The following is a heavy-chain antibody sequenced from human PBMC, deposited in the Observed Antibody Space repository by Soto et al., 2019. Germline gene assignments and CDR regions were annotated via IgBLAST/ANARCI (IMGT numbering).Heavy chain of an antibody. CDR1: GFTFSSYA. V-gene: IGHV3-30-3*01. D-gene: IGHD3-22*01. Sequence: GGSLRLSCAASGFTFSSYAMHWVRQAPGKGLEWVAVISYDGSNKYYADSVKGRFTISRDNSKNTLYLQMNSLRAEDTAVYYCARDPEVYDSSGSFDYWGQGTLVTVSS. CDR2: ISYDGSNK. J-gene: IGHJ4*02. CDR3: ARDPEVYDSSGSFDY.